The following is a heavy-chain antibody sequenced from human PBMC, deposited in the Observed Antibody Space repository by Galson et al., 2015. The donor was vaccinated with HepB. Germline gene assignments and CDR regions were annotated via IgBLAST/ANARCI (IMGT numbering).Heavy chain of an antibody. CDR2: IYYSGST. J-gene: IGHJ4*02. D-gene: IGHD2-2*01. Sequence: SETLSLTCTVSGGSISGHYWSWIRQPPGKGLEWIGYIYYSGSTTYNPSHKSPVTISVDTSKNQFSLKLSSVTAADTALYYCARLDRAYCSGTSCYAGYFDYWGQGTLVTVSS. CDR3: ARLDRAYCSGTSCYAGYFDY. V-gene: IGHV4-59*11. CDR1: GGSISGHY.